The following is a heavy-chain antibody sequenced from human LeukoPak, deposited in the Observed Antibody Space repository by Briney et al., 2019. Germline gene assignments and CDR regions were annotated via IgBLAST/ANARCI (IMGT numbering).Heavy chain of an antibody. CDR3: ARQLNYCSSTSCFSSSNWFDP. D-gene: IGHD2-2*01. CDR2: IYYSGST. CDR1: GGSISSSSYY. V-gene: IGHV4-39*01. J-gene: IGHJ5*02. Sequence: PSETLSLTCTVSGGSISSSSYYWGWIRQPPGKGLEWIGSIYYSGSTYYNPSLKSRVTTSVDTSKNQFSLKLSSVTAADTAVYYCARQLNYCSSTSCFSSSNWFDPWGQGTLVTVSS.